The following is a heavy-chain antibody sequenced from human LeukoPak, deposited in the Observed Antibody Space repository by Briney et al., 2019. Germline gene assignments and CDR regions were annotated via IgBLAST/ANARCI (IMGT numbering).Heavy chain of an antibody. CDR1: GFSFISYG. CDR3: GRDPNGDYVGAFEF. V-gene: IGHV3-23*01. Sequence: GGSLRLSCAASGFSFISYGMHWVRQAPGRGLEWVAAIRGSDNYANYADAVEGRFTISRDNSKNTLYLQMNSLRAEDTAIYYCGRDPNGDYVGAFEFWGQGTMVTVSS. D-gene: IGHD4-17*01. CDR2: IRGSDNYA. J-gene: IGHJ3*01.